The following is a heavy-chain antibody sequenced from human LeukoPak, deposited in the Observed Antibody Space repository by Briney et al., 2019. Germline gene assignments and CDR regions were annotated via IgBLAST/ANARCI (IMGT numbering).Heavy chain of an antibody. D-gene: IGHD2-2*02. V-gene: IGHV3-15*01. J-gene: IGHJ3*02. CDR1: GFTFSNAW. CDR2: IKSKSDGGTT. Sequence: SGGSLRLSCAASGFTFSNAWMSWVRQAPGKGLEWVGRIKSKSDGGTTDYAAHVKGRFTISRDDSKNTLYLQMNSLKTEDTAVYYCARVLVVPAALPPSGAFDIWGQGTMVTVSS. CDR3: ARVLVVPAALPPSGAFDI.